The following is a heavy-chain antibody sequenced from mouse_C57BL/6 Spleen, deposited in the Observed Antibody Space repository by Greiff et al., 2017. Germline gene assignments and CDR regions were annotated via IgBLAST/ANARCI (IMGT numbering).Heavy chain of an antibody. V-gene: IGHV14-4*01. J-gene: IGHJ2*01. D-gene: IGHD2-3*01. CDR2: IDPENGDT. CDR3: TTRDGYLYYFDY. CDR1: GFNIKDDY. Sequence: VQLKQSGAELVRPGASVKLSCTASGFNIKDDYMHWVKQRPEQGLAWIGWIDPENGDTEYASKFQGKAPITADTSSNTAYLQLSSLTSEDTAVYYCTTRDGYLYYFDYWGQGTTLTVSS.